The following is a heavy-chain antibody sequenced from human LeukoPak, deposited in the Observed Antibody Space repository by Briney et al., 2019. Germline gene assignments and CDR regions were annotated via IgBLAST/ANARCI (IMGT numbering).Heavy chain of an antibody. J-gene: IGHJ4*02. CDR1: GGSFSGYY. D-gene: IGHD3-3*01. CDR3: ARGHTIFGVVTWNYFDY. CDR2: INHSGST. Sequence: SETLSLTCAVYGGSFSGYYWSWIRQPPGKGLEWIGEINHSGSTNYNPSLKSRVTISVDTSKNQFSLKLSSVTAADTAVYYCARGHTIFGVVTWNYFDYWGQGTLVTVSS. V-gene: IGHV4-34*01.